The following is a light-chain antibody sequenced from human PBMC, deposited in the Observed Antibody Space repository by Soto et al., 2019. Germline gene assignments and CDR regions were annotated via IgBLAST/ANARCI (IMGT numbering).Light chain of an antibody. CDR3: QQFNMYLIT. J-gene: IGKJ5*01. CDR2: EAS. CDR1: QSISRW. Sequence: DIQMTQSPATLSASVGDRVTITCRASQSISRWLTWYQQKPGKAPKLLIYEASSLESGVPSRFSGSRSGTEFTLSISGLKPADLATYFCQQFNMYLITFCQGTPLEVK. V-gene: IGKV1-5*01.